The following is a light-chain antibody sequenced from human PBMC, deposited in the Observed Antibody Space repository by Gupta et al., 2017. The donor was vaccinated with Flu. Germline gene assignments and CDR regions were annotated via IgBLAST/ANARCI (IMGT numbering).Light chain of an antibody. J-gene: IGKJ3*01. CDR2: DAS. CDR3: QKYNSAPFA. V-gene: IGKV1-27*01. CDR1: QGIMSY. Sequence: DIRMTQSPSSLSASVGDRVTITCRTSQGIMSYLAWYQQKLGEVPKLLIYDASTLQSGVPSRFSGSGSGTXFTLTIXSLQPEDVATYYCQKYNSAPFAFGXGTKVHIK.